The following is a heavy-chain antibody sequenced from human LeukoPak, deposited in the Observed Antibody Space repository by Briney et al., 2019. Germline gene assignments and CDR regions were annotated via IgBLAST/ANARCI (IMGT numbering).Heavy chain of an antibody. CDR2: IRDSGEA. CDR1: GFTFSSYV. J-gene: IGHJ5*02. Sequence: GGSLRLSCAASGFTFSSYVIHWVRQAPGKGLEWVGLIRDSGEAFYADFARGRFAISRDESENTLYLQMNSLRVEDTAVYFCARDRAANQDWVEFDPWGQGTPVIVSS. D-gene: IGHD3/OR15-3a*01. V-gene: IGHV3-30*02. CDR3: ARDRAANQDWVEFDP.